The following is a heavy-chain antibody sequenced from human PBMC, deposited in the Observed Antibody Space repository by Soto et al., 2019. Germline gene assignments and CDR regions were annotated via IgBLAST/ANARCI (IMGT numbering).Heavy chain of an antibody. Sequence: QMQLVESGGGVVQPGRSLRLSCAASGFTFSNHGIHWVRQAPGKGLEWVADISYDGNDKWYVDAVRGRFTISRDNSKNTVYLQMXXXXXXXXXXXXXXXXXXXXXXXXRFDYWGQGTLVTVSS. CDR1: GFTFSNHG. J-gene: IGHJ4*02. V-gene: IGHV3-30*03. CDR3: XXXXXXXXXXXRFDY. CDR2: ISYDGNDK.